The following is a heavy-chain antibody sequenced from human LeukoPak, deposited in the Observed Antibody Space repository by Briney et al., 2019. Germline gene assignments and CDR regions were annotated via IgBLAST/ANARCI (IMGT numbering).Heavy chain of an antibody. CDR2: ITASGATK. D-gene: IGHD6-6*01. Sequence: GGSLRLSCATSGFTFSAHHMNWVRQAPGKGLEWVSGITASGATKYYADSVKGRFTISRDNSKNTLYLQMNSLRAEDTAVYYCARDGVAARLSWFDPWGQGTLVTVSS. CDR1: GFTFSAHH. V-gene: IGHV3-23*01. CDR3: ARDGVAARLSWFDP. J-gene: IGHJ5*02.